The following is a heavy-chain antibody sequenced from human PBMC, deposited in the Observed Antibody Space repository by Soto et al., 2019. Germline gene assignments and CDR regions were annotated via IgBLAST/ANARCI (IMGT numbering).Heavy chain of an antibody. D-gene: IGHD3-16*01. J-gene: IGHJ6*02. Sequence: QVQLVQSGAEVKNPGASVKVSCKASGYTFTRYGIGWARQAPGQAPEWMGRINTYNGNTNYAQNVQGRVTLTTDISTSTAYMELRSLRSNDTAIYYCAMVDVYVAPSPQDVWGQGPTVIVSS. V-gene: IGHV1-18*01. CDR2: INTYNGNT. CDR3: AMVDVYVAPSPQDV. CDR1: GYTFTRYG.